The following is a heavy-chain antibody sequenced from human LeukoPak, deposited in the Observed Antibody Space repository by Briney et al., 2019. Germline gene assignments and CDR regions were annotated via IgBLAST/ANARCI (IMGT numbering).Heavy chain of an antibody. J-gene: IGHJ4*02. D-gene: IGHD2-2*01. CDR2: INCDGSST. V-gene: IGHV3-74*01. Sequence: SGGALSLSCAASGFTFSSYWMHWVRQAAGKGLVWVSRINCDGSSTSYADSVKGRFTISRDNGKNTLYLQMNSLRAEDTAVYYCARGSGPIVVVPAANDYWGQGTLVTVSS. CDR3: ARGSGPIVVVPAANDY. CDR1: GFTFSSYW.